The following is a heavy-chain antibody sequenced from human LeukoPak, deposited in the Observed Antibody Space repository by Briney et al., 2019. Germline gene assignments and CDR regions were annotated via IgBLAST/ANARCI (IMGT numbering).Heavy chain of an antibody. V-gene: IGHV4-4*02. CDR1: GDSFSGDKW. D-gene: IGHD3-22*01. Sequence: SGTLSLTCVVSGDSFSGDKWWSWARQPPGKGLEWIGEIHNGGVTNYTPSLKSRVTISLDKSNNHVSLELSSVTAADTAGYYCVKHGYFCHEYWGQGTLVSVSS. J-gene: IGHJ4*02. CDR2: IHNGGVT. CDR3: VKHGYFCHEY.